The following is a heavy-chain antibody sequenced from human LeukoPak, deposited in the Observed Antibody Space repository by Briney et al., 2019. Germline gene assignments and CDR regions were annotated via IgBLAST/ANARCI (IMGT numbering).Heavy chain of an antibody. CDR2: INPNSGGT. CDR1: GYTFTGYY. V-gene: IGHV1-2*02. CDR3: ARDLYLRCYFDY. Sequence: WASVKVSCKASGYTFTGYYMRWVRQAPGQGLEWMGWINPNSGGTNYAQKFQGRVTMTRDTSISTAYMELSRLRSDDTAVYYCARDLYLRCYFDYWGQGTLVTVSS. J-gene: IGHJ4*02. D-gene: IGHD2-2*02.